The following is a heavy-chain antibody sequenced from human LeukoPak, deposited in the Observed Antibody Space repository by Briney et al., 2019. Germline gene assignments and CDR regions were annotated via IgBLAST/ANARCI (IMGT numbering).Heavy chain of an antibody. Sequence: RPGGSLRLSFAASGFTVSNNYMSWVRQAPGKGLEWASVIYSGGSTYYADSVKGRFTISRDNSKNMLYLQMNSLRAEDTAVYYCATRSDWFDPWGQGTLVTVSS. V-gene: IGHV3-53*01. D-gene: IGHD1-26*01. CDR2: IYSGGST. CDR3: ATRSDWFDP. CDR1: GFTVSNNY. J-gene: IGHJ5*02.